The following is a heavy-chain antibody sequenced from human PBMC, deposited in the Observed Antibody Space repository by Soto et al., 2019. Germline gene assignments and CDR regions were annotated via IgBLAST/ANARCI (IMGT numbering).Heavy chain of an antibody. CDR2: IYYSGST. J-gene: IGHJ6*02. CDR3: AREIGYYDYVWGSYRSLYGMDV. D-gene: IGHD3-16*02. V-gene: IGHV4-31*03. Sequence: QVQLQESGPGLVKPSQTLSLTCTVSGGSISSGGYYWSWIRQHPGKGLEWIGYIYYSGSTYYNPSLKNRVTLSVDTSKNQFSLKLSSATAADTAVYYCAREIGYYDYVWGSYRSLYGMDVWGQGTTVTVSS. CDR1: GGSISSGGYY.